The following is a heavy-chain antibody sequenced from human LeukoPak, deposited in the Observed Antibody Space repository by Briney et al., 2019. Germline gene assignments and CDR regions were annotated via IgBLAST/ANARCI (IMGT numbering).Heavy chain of an antibody. CDR3: AKASSYCSGGSCYSASDY. D-gene: IGHD2-15*01. J-gene: IGHJ4*02. Sequence: GGSLRLSCTASGFNFRNYWMNWVRQVPGKGLEWVSGISGNGGTTYYADSVKGRFTISRDNSKNTLYLQMNSQRAEDTAVYYCAKASSYCSGGSCYSASDYWGQGTLVTVSS. CDR2: ISGNGGTT. CDR1: GFNFRNYW. V-gene: IGHV3-23*01.